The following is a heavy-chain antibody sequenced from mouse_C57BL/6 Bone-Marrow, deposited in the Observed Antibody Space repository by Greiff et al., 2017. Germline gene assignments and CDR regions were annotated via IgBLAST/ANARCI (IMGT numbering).Heavy chain of an antibody. CDR2: INPGSGGT. CDR3: ARWGGSSPFDY. V-gene: IGHV1-54*01. D-gene: IGHD1-1*01. J-gene: IGHJ2*01. Sequence: QVQLKESGAELVRPGTSVKVSCKASGYAFTNYLIEWVKQRPGQGLEWIGVINPGSGGTNYNEKFKGKATLTADKSSSTAYMQLSSLTSEDSAVDFCARWGGSSPFDYWGQGTTLTVSS. CDR1: GYAFTNYL.